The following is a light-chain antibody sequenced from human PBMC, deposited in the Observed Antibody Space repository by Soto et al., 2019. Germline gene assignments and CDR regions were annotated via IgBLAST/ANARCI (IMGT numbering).Light chain of an antibody. Sequence: DVVMTQSPFSLPVTLGQPASISCRSSQSLIYSDGNTYLSWFQQRPGQSPRRLIYKVSNRDSGVPDRFGGSGSGTDFTLKISRVEAEDVGVYYCMQGTHWPRTLGQGTKLEIK. J-gene: IGKJ2*02. CDR1: QSLIYSDGNTY. CDR2: KVS. CDR3: MQGTHWPRT. V-gene: IGKV2-30*01.